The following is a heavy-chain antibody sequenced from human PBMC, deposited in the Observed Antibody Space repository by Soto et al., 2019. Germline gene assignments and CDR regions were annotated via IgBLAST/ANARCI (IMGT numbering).Heavy chain of an antibody. D-gene: IGHD6-19*01. V-gene: IGHV4-38-2*02. CDR1: GSPINSRYY. J-gene: IGHJ4*02. CDR2: IYHSGST. CDR3: ERNTSGRNFDY. Sequence: PSETLSLTCTVSGSPINSRYYWGWIRQTPGKGLEWVASIYHSGSTHYNPSLKSRATISVDTSNNQFSLRLSSVTAADTAIYYCERNTSGRNFDYWGQGTKVTVYS.